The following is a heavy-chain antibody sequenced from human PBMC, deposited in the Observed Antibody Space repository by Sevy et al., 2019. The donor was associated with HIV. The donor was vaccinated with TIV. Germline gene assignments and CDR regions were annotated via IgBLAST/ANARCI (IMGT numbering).Heavy chain of an antibody. D-gene: IGHD6-19*01. Sequence: GGSLRLSCEASGFTFSSYAMGWVRQAPGKGLVWVSSISSGGGSTYYADSVKGRFTISRDNSKNTIYLQMNSLRGDDTALVYCAKRRAIAGAGFDYWDRGTLVTVSS. V-gene: IGHV3-23*01. J-gene: IGHJ4*02. CDR3: AKRRAIAGAGFDY. CDR2: ISSGGGST. CDR1: GFTFSSYA.